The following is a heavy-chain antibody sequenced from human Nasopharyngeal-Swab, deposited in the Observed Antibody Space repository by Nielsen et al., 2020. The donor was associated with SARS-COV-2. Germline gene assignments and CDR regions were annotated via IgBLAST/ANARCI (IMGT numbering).Heavy chain of an antibody. V-gene: IGHV4-59*08. Sequence: SETLFLTCTVSGGSMNSYYWGWLRQPPGKGLEWIGYIYYSGSTYYNPSLKSRVTISVDTSENRFSLKLSSVTAADTAVYYCARGYSSGWSYSYDYWGQGTLVTVSS. CDR1: GGSMNSYY. CDR3: ARGYSSGWSYSYDY. CDR2: IYYSGST. D-gene: IGHD6-19*01. J-gene: IGHJ4*02.